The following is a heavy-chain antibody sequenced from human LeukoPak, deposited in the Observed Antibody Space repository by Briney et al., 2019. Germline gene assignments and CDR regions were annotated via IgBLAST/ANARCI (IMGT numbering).Heavy chain of an antibody. J-gene: IGHJ5*02. CDR2: ISTYNGYT. Sequence: ASVKVPCKASGYTFTNYGISWVRQAPGQGLEWVGWISTYNGYTNYAQKFQGRATMTTDTSTSTAYMELRSLRSDDTAVYYCARADNNSWLDWFDPWGQGALVTVSS. V-gene: IGHV1-18*01. CDR3: ARADNNSWLDWFDP. D-gene: IGHD2/OR15-2a*01. CDR1: GYTFTNYG.